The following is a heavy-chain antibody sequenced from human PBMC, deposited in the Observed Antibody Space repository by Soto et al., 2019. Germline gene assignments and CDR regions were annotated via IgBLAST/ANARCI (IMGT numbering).Heavy chain of an antibody. CDR1: GGSIGSYY. CDR2: IYYSGST. Sequence: SETLSLTCTVSGGSIGSYYWSWIRQPPGKGLEWIGYIYYSGSTNYNPSLKSRVTISVDTSKNQFSLKLSSVTAADTAVYYCARRRANYDFWSGHTLAYYYYMDVWGKGTTVTVSS. J-gene: IGHJ6*03. CDR3: ARRRANYDFWSGHTLAYYYYMDV. D-gene: IGHD3-3*01. V-gene: IGHV4-59*08.